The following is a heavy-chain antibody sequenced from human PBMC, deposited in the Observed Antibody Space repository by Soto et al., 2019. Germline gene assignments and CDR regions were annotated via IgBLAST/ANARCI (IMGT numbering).Heavy chain of an antibody. CDR3: ARHYCSGGSCYNALDY. Sequence: LSLTCTVSGGSISSGGYYWSWIRQHPGKGLEWIGYIYYSGSTHYNPSLKSRVTISVDTSKNQFSLKLSSVTAADTAVYYCARHYCSGGSCYNALDYWGQGTLVTVSS. V-gene: IGHV4-31*03. D-gene: IGHD2-15*01. CDR2: IYYSGST. J-gene: IGHJ4*02. CDR1: GGSISSGGYY.